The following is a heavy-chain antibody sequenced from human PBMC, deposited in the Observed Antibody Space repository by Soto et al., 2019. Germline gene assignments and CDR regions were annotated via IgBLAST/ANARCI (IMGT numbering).Heavy chain of an antibody. CDR1: VYTFTSYA. V-gene: IGHV1-3*01. Sequence: ASVKVSCKDSVYTFTSYAIQWVRQAPGQRLEWMGWINAGNGNTKYSQKFQGRVTITRDTSASTAYMELSSLRSEDTAVYYCARAVAVPADFDYWGQGTLVTVSS. CDR3: ARAVAVPADFDY. CDR2: INAGNGNT. J-gene: IGHJ4*02. D-gene: IGHD6-19*01.